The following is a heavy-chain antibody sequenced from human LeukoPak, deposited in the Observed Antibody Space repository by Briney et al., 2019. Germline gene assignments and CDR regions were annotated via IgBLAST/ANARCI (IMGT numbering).Heavy chain of an antibody. D-gene: IGHD5-18*01. CDR2: INPNSGGT. Sequence: ASVKVSXKVSGYTFTGYYMHWVRQAPGQGLEWMGRINPNSGGTNYAQKFQGRVTMTRDTSISTAYMELSRLRSDDTAVYYCARVPPYRYSYGPFDYWGQGTLVTVSS. CDR3: ARVPPYRYSYGPFDY. CDR1: GYTFTGYY. V-gene: IGHV1-2*06. J-gene: IGHJ4*02.